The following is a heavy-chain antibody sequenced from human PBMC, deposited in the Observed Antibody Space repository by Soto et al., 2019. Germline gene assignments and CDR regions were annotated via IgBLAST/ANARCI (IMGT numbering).Heavy chain of an antibody. CDR1: GYTFTSYG. Sequence: ASVKVSCKASGYTFTSYGISWVRQAPGQGLEWMGWISAYNGNTNYAQKLQGRVTMTTDTSTRTAYVELRSLTSDDTAVYFCAREGYYSGSGTYSPPRYYGMDVWGQGTTVTVSS. CDR2: ISAYNGNT. CDR3: AREGYYSGSGTYSPPRYYGMDV. D-gene: IGHD3-10*01. V-gene: IGHV1-18*01. J-gene: IGHJ6*02.